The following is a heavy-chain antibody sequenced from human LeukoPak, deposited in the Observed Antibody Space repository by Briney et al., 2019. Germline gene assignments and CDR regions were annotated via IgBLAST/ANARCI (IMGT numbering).Heavy chain of an antibody. D-gene: IGHD4-23*01. J-gene: IGHJ5*02. CDR3: ARGDGGPQNWFDP. Sequence: GGSLRLSCAASGFTFSSYGMHWVRQAPGKGLEWVAVISYDGSNKYYADSVKGRFTISRDNSKNTLYLQMNSLRTEVTAVYFCARGDGGPQNWFDPWGQGTLVTVSS. CDR2: ISYDGSNK. CDR1: GFTFSSYG. V-gene: IGHV3-30*03.